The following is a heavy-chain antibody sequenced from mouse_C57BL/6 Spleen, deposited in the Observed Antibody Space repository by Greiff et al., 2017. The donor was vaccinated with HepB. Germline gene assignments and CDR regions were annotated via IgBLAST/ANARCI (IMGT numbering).Heavy chain of an antibody. J-gene: IGHJ2*01. CDR3: ARSSPKHRGSFDY. D-gene: IGHD1-3*01. V-gene: IGHV7-3*01. CDR1: GFTFTDYY. Sequence: DVKLVESGGGLVQPGGSLSLSCAASGFTFTDYYMSWVRQPPGKALEWLGFIRNKANGYTTEYSASVKGRFTISRDNSQSILYLQMNALRAEDSATYYCARSSPKHRGSFDYWGQGTTLTVSS. CDR2: IRNKANGYTT.